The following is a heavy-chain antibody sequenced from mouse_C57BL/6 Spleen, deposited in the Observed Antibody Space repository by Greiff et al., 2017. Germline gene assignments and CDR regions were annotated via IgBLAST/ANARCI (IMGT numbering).Heavy chain of an antibody. CDR1: GYTITSYW. V-gene: IGHV1-64*01. D-gene: IGHD2-4*01. Sequence: QVQLQQSGAELVKPGASVKLSCKASGYTITSYWMHWVKQRPGQGLEWIGMIHPNSGSTNYNAKFKSKATLTADTSSSTAYMQLSSLTSEDSAVYYCARWGHDYDKAYWGQGTLLTVSA. J-gene: IGHJ3*01. CDR3: ARWGHDYDKAY. CDR2: IHPNSGST.